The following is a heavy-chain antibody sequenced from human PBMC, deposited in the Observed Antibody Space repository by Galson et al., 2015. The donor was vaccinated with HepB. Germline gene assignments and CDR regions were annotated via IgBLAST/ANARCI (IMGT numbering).Heavy chain of an antibody. CDR2: ISPILGTA. CDR3: ARGVVPAATHYMDV. J-gene: IGHJ6*03. Sequence: SVKVSCKASGGSFRSYAITWVRQAPGQGLEWMGGISPILGTANHAQKFQGRVTITADKSTSTAYMELSSLRSEDTAVYYCARGVVPAATHYMDVWGKGTTVTVSS. CDR1: GGSFRSYA. V-gene: IGHV1-69*10. D-gene: IGHD2-2*01.